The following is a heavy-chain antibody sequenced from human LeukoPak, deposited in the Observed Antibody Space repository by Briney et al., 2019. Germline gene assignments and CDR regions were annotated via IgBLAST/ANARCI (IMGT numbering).Heavy chain of an antibody. D-gene: IGHD1-1*01. CDR1: GFTFSSYA. CDR2: ISSSSSYI. CDR3: ATYKTKYASYGMDV. Sequence: GESLRLSCAASGFTFSSYAMSWVRQAPGKGLEWVSSISSSSSYIYCADSVKGRFTISRDNAKNSLYLQMNSLRAEDTAVYYCATYKTKYASYGMDVWGQGTTVTVSS. J-gene: IGHJ6*02. V-gene: IGHV3-21*01.